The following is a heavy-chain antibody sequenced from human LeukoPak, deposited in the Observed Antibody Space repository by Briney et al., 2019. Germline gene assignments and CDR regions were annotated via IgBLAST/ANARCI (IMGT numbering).Heavy chain of an antibody. CDR3: AKAFGGYSYGFSYYGMDV. Sequence: PGGSLRPSCAASGFTFSSYAMNWVRQAPGKGLEWVSAISGSGGSTYYADSVKGRFTISRDNSKNTLYLQMNSLRAEDTAVYYCAKAFGGYSYGFSYYGMDVWGQGTTVTVSS. CDR1: GFTFSSYA. J-gene: IGHJ6*02. V-gene: IGHV3-23*01. D-gene: IGHD5-18*01. CDR2: ISGSGGST.